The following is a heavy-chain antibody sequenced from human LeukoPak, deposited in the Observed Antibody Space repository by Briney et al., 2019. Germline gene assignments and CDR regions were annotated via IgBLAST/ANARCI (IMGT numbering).Heavy chain of an antibody. J-gene: IGHJ3*02. CDR2: TSYDGSNK. D-gene: IGHD6-19*01. Sequence: GGSLRLSCAASGFTFSSYGMHWVRQAPGKGLEWVAVTSYDGSNKYYADSVKGRFTISRDNSKNTLYLQMNSLRAEDTAVYYCAKGPRYSSGWGAFDIWGQGTMVTVSS. V-gene: IGHV3-30*18. CDR1: GFTFSSYG. CDR3: AKGPRYSSGWGAFDI.